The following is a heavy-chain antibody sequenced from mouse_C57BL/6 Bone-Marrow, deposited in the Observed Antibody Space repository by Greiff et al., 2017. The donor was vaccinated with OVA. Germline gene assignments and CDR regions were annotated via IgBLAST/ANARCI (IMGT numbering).Heavy chain of an antibody. J-gene: IGHJ2*01. D-gene: IGHD3-1*01. CDR2: IYPGSGST. Sequence: QVHVKQPGAELVKPGASVKMSCKASGYTFTSYWITWVKQRPGQGLEWIGDIYPGSGSTNYNEKFKSKATLTVDTSSSTAYMQLSSLTSEDSAVYYCARVGLRGDYWGQGTTLTVSS. CDR1: GYTFTSYW. V-gene: IGHV1-55*01. CDR3: ARVGLRGDY.